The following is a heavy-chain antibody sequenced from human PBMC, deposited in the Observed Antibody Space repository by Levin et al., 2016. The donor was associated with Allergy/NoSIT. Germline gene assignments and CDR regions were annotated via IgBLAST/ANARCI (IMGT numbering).Heavy chain of an antibody. CDR1: GFTFSDYG. CDR3: ARSLRNWNYGVFPFDV. CDR2: ASGRHIEI. D-gene: IGHD1-7*01. Sequence: GGSLRLSCAASGFTFSDYGMNWVRQAPGKGLEWVSFASGRHIEIYNADSVKGRITVSRDNSKNLVYLLMNSLRAEDTAVYFCARSLRNWNYGVFPFDVWGRGTMVTVSS. J-gene: IGHJ3*01. V-gene: IGHV3-21*06.